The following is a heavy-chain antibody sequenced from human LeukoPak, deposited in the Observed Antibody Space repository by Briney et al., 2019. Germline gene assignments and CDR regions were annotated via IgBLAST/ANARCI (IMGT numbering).Heavy chain of an antibody. V-gene: IGHV1-69*13. CDR1: GGTFSSYA. CDR3: ARSAATEYNWFDP. Sequence: SVKVSCKASGGTFSSYAISWVRQAPGQGLEWMGGIIPIFGTANYAQKFQGRVTITADESTSTAYMELSSLRSEDTAAYYCARSAATEYNWFDPWGQGTLVTVSS. D-gene: IGHD2-2*01. J-gene: IGHJ5*02. CDR2: IIPIFGTA.